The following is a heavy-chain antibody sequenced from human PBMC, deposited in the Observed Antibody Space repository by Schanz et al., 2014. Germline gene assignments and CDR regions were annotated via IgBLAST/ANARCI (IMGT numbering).Heavy chain of an antibody. CDR1: GFTFSSYA. D-gene: IGHD1-26*01. Sequence: QVQLVESGGGVVQPGRSLRLSCAASGFTFSSYAMHWVRQAPGKGLEWVAVISYDGRNKYYADSVKGRFTISRDNSKNILYLQMNSLRAEGTAVYYCAKDLLYSAPMSLNHLDYWGQGTLVTVSS. J-gene: IGHJ4*02. V-gene: IGHV3-30-3*01. CDR2: ISYDGRNK. CDR3: AKDLLYSAPMSLNHLDY.